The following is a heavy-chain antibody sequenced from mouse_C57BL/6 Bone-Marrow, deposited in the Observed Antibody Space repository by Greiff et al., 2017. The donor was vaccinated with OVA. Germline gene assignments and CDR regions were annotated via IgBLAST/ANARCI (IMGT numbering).Heavy chain of an antibody. Sequence: SGAELARPGASVKLSCKASGYTFTSYGISWVKQRTGQGLEWIGEIYPRSGNTYYNEKFKGKATLTADKSSSTAYMELRSLTSEDSAVYFCARWKLRWILWFAYWGQGTLVTVSA. D-gene: IGHD2-3*01. J-gene: IGHJ3*01. CDR2: IYPRSGNT. V-gene: IGHV1-81*01. CDR1: GYTFTSYG. CDR3: ARWKLRWILWFAY.